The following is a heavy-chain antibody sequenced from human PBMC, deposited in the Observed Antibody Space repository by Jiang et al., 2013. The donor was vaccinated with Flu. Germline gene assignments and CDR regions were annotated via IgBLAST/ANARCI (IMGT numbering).Heavy chain of an antibody. CDR1: GFTFSSYA. CDR3: AKVRRGSYSVYDAFDI. Sequence: LESGGGLVQPGGSLRLSCAASGFTFSSYAMSWVRQAPGKGLEWVSAISGSGGSTYYADSVKGRITISRDNSKNTLYLQMNSLRAEDTAVYYCAKVRRGSYSVYDAFDIWGQGTMVTVSS. CDR2: ISGSGGST. V-gene: IGHV3-23*01. J-gene: IGHJ3*02. D-gene: IGHD1-26*01.